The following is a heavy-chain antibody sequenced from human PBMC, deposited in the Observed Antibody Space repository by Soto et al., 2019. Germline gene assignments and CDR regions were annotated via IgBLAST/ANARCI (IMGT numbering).Heavy chain of an antibody. CDR3: ARGSGYHRSRTNWFDP. V-gene: IGHV3-48*01. J-gene: IGHJ5*02. CDR1: GFTFSSYS. CDR2: ITSRSSTI. Sequence: GGSLRLSCAASGFTFSSYSMNWVRQAPGKGLEWVSYITSRSSTIHYADSVKGRFTISRDNAKNSLYLQMNSLRAEDTAVYYCARGSGYHRSRTNWFDPWGQGT. D-gene: IGHD3-3*01.